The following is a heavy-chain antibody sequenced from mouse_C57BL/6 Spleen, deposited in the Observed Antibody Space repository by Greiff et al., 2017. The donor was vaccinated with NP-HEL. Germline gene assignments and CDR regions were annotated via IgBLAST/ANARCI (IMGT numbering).Heavy chain of an antibody. D-gene: IGHD4-1*01. CDR3: ARGSRWDAMDY. Sequence: QVQLKESGAELVKPGASVKMSCKASGYTFTSYWITWVKQRPGQGLEWIGDIYPGSGSTNYNEKFKSKATLTVDTSSSTAYMQLSSLTSEDSAVYYCARGSRWDAMDYWGQGTSVTVSS. CDR1: GYTFTSYW. J-gene: IGHJ4*01. V-gene: IGHV1-55*01. CDR2: IYPGSGST.